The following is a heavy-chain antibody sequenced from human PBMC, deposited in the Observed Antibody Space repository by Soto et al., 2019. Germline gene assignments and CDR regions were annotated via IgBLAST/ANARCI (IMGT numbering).Heavy chain of an antibody. Sequence: SETLSLTCAVYGGSFSGYYWSWIRQPPGKGLEWIGEINHSGSTNYNPSLKSRVTISVDTSKNQFSLKLSSVTAADTAVYYCARGHNSNNSNWFDPWGQGTLVTVSS. CDR3: ARGHNSNNSNWFDP. CDR1: GGSFSGYY. V-gene: IGHV4-34*01. D-gene: IGHD4-4*01. CDR2: INHSGST. J-gene: IGHJ5*02.